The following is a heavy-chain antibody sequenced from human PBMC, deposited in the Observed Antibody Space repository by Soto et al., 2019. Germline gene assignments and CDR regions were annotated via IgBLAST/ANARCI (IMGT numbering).Heavy chain of an antibody. CDR1: GYTFTSYA. Sequence: ASVKVSCKASGYTFTSYAMHWVRQAPGQRLEWMGWINAGNGNTKYSQKFQGRVTITRDTSASTAYMELSSLRSEDTAVYYCARGDDILTGYGYYGMDVWGQGTTVTVSS. V-gene: IGHV1-3*01. CDR2: INAGNGNT. J-gene: IGHJ6*02. D-gene: IGHD3-9*01. CDR3: ARGDDILTGYGYYGMDV.